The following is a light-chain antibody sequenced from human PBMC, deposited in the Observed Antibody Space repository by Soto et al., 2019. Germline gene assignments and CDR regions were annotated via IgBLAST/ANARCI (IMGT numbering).Light chain of an antibody. V-gene: IGKV1-5*03. CDR3: QHYNSYSEA. CDR2: EAS. J-gene: IGKJ1*01. CDR1: RTISSW. Sequence: DIQMTQSPSTLSGSVGDRVTITCRASRTISSWLAWYQQKPGKAPKLLIYEASTLKSGVPSRFSGSESGTEFTLTISSLQPDDFATYYCQHYNSYSEAFGQGPRWIS.